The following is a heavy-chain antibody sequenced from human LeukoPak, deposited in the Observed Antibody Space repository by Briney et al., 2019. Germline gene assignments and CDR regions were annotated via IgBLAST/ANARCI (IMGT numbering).Heavy chain of an antibody. CDR3: AKDRSDYDRSGYNYFDY. D-gene: IGHD3-22*01. CDR1: GLTFSSYA. V-gene: IGHV3-23*01. Sequence: GGSLRLSCAASGLTFSSYAMHWVRQAPGKGLEWISAISGSGGTTYYADSVKGRFTISRDTSKSTLYLQMNSLRAEDTAVYHCAKDRSDYDRSGYNYFDYWGQGMLVTVSS. CDR2: ISGSGGTT. J-gene: IGHJ4*02.